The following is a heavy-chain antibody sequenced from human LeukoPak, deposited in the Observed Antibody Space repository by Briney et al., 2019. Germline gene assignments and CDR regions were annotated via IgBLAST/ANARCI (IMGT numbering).Heavy chain of an antibody. Sequence: GGSLRLSCADSGFTFSSYAMHWVRQAPGKGLEYVSAISSNGGSTYYANSVKGRFTISRDNSKNTLYLQMGSLRAEDMAVYYCARGERGSYGYWGQGTLVTVSS. CDR3: ARGERGSYGY. CDR1: GFTFSSYA. V-gene: IGHV3-64*01. D-gene: IGHD1-26*01. CDR2: ISSNGGST. J-gene: IGHJ4*02.